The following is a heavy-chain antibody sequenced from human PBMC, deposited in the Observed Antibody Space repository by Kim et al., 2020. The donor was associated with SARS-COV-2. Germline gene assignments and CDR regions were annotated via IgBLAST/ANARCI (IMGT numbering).Heavy chain of an antibody. Sequence: ASVKVSCQTSGYVFKDFYVHWVRQAPGQGLEWMGSVNPHDGATKYAQKFQGRVTMTRDLSIDTAYMELSGLRFDDTAVYYCARLRFFDHWGPGSLITVSS. CDR1: GYVFKDFY. J-gene: IGHJ4*02. CDR2: VNPHDGAT. CDR3: ARLRFFDH. V-gene: IGHV1-2*02.